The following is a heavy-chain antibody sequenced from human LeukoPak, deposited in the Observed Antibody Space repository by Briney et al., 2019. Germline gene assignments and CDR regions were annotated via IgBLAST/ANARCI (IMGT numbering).Heavy chain of an antibody. D-gene: IGHD2-15*01. CDR3: ARTGMVGAADY. J-gene: IGHJ4*02. Sequence: SETLSLTCTVSGGSISTSDYNWGCIRQPPGKGLEWIGSINYCGNTYYNPSLKSRVTISVDTSKNQFSLKLSSVTAADTAVYYCARTGMVGAADYWGQGTLVTVSS. CDR1: GGSISTSDYN. CDR2: INYCGNT. V-gene: IGHV4-39*01.